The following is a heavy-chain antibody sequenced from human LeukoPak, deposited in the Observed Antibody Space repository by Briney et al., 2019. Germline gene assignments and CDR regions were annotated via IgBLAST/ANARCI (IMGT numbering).Heavy chain of an antibody. CDR3: AREVAADYGSGSYGGDY. J-gene: IGHJ4*02. D-gene: IGHD3-10*01. CDR1: GFTFSSYS. CDR2: ISSSSSYI. V-gene: IGHV3-21*01. Sequence: GGSLGLSCAASGFTFSSYSMNWVRQAPGKGLEWVSSISSSSSYIYYADSVKGRFTISRDNAKNSLYLQMNSLRAEDTAVYYCAREVAADYGSGSYGGDYWGQGTLVTVSS.